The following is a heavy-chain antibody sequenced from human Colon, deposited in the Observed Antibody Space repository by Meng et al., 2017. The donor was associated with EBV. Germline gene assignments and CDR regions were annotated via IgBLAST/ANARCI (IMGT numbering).Heavy chain of an antibody. CDR3: ARRQGGAAFDY. CDR1: GNSISRSYYY. D-gene: IGHD1-26*01. Sequence: HLKLQDSGPVLVKPSETLSLPCSVYGNSISRSYYYWGWFRQSPGHGLEWFGSFYFDGTIYYTPSLESRLTISKDTSKNQFSLRLTSLTAADTAVYYCARRQGGAAFDYWGQGTLVTVSS. J-gene: IGHJ4*02. V-gene: IGHV4-39*07. CDR2: FYFDGTI.